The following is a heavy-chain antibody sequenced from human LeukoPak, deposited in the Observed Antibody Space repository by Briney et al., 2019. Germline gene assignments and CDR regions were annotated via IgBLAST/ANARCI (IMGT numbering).Heavy chain of an antibody. CDR1: GFMFTTYA. CDR2: IGGDGGRT. CDR3: AKASRQGAVASPLDY. Sequence: GGSLRLSCAASGFMFTTYAMSWVRQAPGKGLEWVSAIGGDGGRTYYADSVEGRFTISRDNSKDTVFLQMNSLRAEDTAVYYCAKASRQGAVASPLDYWGQGTLVTVSS. J-gene: IGHJ4*02. V-gene: IGHV3-23*01. D-gene: IGHD6-19*01.